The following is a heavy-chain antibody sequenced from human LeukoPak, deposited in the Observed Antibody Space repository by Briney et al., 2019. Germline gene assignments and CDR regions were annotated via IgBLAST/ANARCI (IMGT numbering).Heavy chain of an antibody. J-gene: IGHJ4*02. Sequence: SDTLSLTCALYGRPFGGYCWNWVRHPPGEGLWWVLEINHAGSATYNPSLKSRANLSSDMSKKQFSLRLTSVTAADTAVYYCARMGARKVYYGSGTRDDYWGQGTLVTVSS. CDR2: INHAGSA. CDR1: GRPFGGYC. CDR3: ARMGARKVYYGSGTRDDY. V-gene: IGHV4-34*01. D-gene: IGHD3-10*01.